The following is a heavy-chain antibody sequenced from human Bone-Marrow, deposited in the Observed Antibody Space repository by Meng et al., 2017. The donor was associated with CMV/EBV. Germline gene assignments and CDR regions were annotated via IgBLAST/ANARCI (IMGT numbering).Heavy chain of an antibody. CDR3: SSREYFSYYGVDV. CDR2: ISNRGNTI. J-gene: IGHJ6*02. Sequence: GGSLRLSCAASGFMFSDYYMSWIRQAPGKGLEWVSYISNRGNTIYYADSVKGRFTISRDNAKNSLYLQMNSLRAEDTAVHYCSSREYFSYYGVDVWGQGTTVTVSS. V-gene: IGHV3-11*04. CDR1: GFMFSDYY. D-gene: IGHD3-10*01.